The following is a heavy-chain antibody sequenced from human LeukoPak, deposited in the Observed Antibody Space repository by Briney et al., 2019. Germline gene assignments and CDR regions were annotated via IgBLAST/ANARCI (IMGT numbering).Heavy chain of an antibody. CDR1: GYTFTNYN. CDR2: IIPILGTS. Sequence: SVKVSCKAPGYTFTNYNINWVRQATGQGLEWMGGIIPILGTSNYAQKFQGRFTITADESTSTAYMELSSLRSDDTAVYYCARSYYYDSSGPGDYMDVWGKGTTVTISS. CDR3: ARSYYYDSSGPGDYMDV. J-gene: IGHJ6*03. V-gene: IGHV1-69*13. D-gene: IGHD3-22*01.